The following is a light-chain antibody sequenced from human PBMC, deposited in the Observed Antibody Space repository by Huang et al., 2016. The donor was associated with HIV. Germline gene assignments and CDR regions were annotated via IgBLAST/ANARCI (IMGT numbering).Light chain of an antibody. CDR1: QSVATQ. V-gene: IGKV3-15*01. Sequence: EIIMTQFPATLSLSPGERATLSCRASQSVATQSAWYQQKPGQAPRLLIFGASNRATGVPDRFRGSGYGTEFTRTISNLQSEDFAVYYCQQYNTSPTTFGPGTRVDVK. J-gene: IGKJ3*01. CDR3: QQYNTSPTT. CDR2: GAS.